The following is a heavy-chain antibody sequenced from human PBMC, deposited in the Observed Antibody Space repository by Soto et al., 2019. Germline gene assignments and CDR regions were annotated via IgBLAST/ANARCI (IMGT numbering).Heavy chain of an antibody. CDR2: IHYSGRS. J-gene: IGHJ5*02. V-gene: IGHV4-39*01. CDR3: ARHSYYSNPLRFDP. Sequence: ASETLSLTCTVSSAPVSSTTYTWGWIRQPPGKGLEWIGNIHYSGRSNYNPSLKSRVTISVDTSKNQFSLRMTPVTAAETAVYYCARHSYYSNPLRFDPWGQGTLVTVSS. D-gene: IGHD4-4*01. CDR1: SAPVSSTTYT.